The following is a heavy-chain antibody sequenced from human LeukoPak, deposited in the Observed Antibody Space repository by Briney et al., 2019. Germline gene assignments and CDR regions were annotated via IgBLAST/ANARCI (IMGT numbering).Heavy chain of an antibody. CDR1: GFTFSSYA. Sequence: PGGSLRLSCAASGFTFSSYAMSWVRQAPGKGLEWVSAISGSGSTIYYADSVKGRFTISRDNAKNSLYLQMNSLRAEDTAVYYCASAPEGSANWFDPWGQGTLVTVSS. J-gene: IGHJ5*02. V-gene: IGHV3-23*01. D-gene: IGHD1-26*01. CDR3: ASAPEGSANWFDP. CDR2: ISGSGSTI.